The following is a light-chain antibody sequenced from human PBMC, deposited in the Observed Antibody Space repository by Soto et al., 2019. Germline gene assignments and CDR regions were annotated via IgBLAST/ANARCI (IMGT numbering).Light chain of an antibody. Sequence: QSALTQPASVSGSPGQSITISCTGTSSDVGSYKIVSWYQQHPGKAPKLMIYEGSKRPSGVSNRFSGSKSGNTASLTISGLQAEDEADYYCCSYAGSSTLVFGGWTKLTVL. J-gene: IGLJ2*01. V-gene: IGLV2-23*01. CDR1: SSDVGSYKI. CDR2: EGS. CDR3: CSYAGSSTLV.